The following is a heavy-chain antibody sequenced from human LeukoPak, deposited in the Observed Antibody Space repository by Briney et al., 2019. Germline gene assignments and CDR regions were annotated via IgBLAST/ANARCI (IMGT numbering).Heavy chain of an antibody. CDR3: ARDSGWWMFDY. CDR1: GYTFTSYY. Sequence: ASVKVSCKASGYTFTSYYIHWVRQAPGQGLGWMGIINPSGGSTSYAQKFQGRVTMTRDTSTSTVYTELSSLRSEDTAVYYCARDSGWWMFDYWGQGTLVTVSS. V-gene: IGHV1-46*01. D-gene: IGHD6-19*01. J-gene: IGHJ4*02. CDR2: INPSGGST.